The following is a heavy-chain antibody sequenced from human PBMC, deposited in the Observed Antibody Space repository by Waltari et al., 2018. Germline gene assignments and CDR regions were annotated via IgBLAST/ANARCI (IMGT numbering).Heavy chain of an antibody. CDR3: AGLSSRGAARPESDY. J-gene: IGHJ4*02. Sequence: QVQLQQWGAGLLKPSETLSLTCAVYGGSFSGYYWSWIRQPPGKGLEWIGEINQMGSTNYNRSLKGRLTISIDTTKNQVSLKLSSATAADTAVDYCAGLSSRGAARPESDYWGQGTLVTVSS. D-gene: IGHD6-6*01. CDR2: INQMGST. V-gene: IGHV4-34*01. CDR1: GGSFSGYY.